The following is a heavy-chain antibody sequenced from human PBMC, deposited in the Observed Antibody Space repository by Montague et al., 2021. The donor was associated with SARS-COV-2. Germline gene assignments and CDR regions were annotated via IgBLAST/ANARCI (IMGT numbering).Heavy chain of an antibody. V-gene: IGHV6-1*01. J-gene: IGHJ4*02. CDR3: ARGITGGYSGYEAFYFDN. D-gene: IGHD5-12*01. Sequence: CAISGDSVSSNSAAWNWIRQSPSRGLEWLGRTYYRSNWYNDSAVSVKSRISINPDTSKNQFSLQLNSVTPEDTALYYCARGITGGYSGYEAFYFDNWGQGTLVTVSS. CDR1: GDSVSSNSAA. CDR2: TYYRSNWYN.